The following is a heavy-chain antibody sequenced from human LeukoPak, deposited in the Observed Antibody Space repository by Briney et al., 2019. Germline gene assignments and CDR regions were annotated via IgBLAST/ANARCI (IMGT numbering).Heavy chain of an antibody. CDR2: ISYDGSNK. D-gene: IGHD6-13*01. CDR3: AKGARVWSSSWYYFDY. J-gene: IGHJ4*02. Sequence: GGSLRLSCAASGVTFSSYGMHWVRQAPGKGLEWVAVISYDGSNKYYADSVKGRFTISRDNSKNTLYLQMNSLRAEDTAVYYCAKGARVWSSSWYYFDYWGQGTLVTVSS. V-gene: IGHV3-30*18. CDR1: GVTFSSYG.